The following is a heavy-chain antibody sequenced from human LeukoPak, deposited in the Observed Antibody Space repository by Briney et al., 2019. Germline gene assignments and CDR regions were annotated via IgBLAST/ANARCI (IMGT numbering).Heavy chain of an antibody. V-gene: IGHV4-59*01. J-gene: IGHJ5*02. Sequence: SETLSLTCTVSGGSISSYYWSWIRQPPGKGLEWIGYIYYSGSTNYNPSLKSRVTISVDTSKNQFSLKLSSVTAADTAVYYCARGYVVVIQPSIVQWFDPWGQGTLVTVSS. CDR3: ARGYVVVIQPSIVQWFDP. CDR1: GGSISSYY. CDR2: IYYSGST. D-gene: IGHD3-22*01.